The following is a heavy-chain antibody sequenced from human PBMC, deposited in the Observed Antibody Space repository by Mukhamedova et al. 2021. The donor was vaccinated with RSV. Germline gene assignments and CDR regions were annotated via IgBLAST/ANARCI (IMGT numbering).Heavy chain of an antibody. J-gene: IGHJ6*02. V-gene: IGHV4-61*09. D-gene: IGHD3-9*01. CDR2: VYTTGST. CDR3: ARARRAVLTTGYRGLGV. Sequence: EGLEWIGDVYTTGSTRYNPSLKNRVTISLDTSTNQFSLSLKSVSATDTAVYYCARARRAVLTTGYRGLGVWGQGTRVTVSS.